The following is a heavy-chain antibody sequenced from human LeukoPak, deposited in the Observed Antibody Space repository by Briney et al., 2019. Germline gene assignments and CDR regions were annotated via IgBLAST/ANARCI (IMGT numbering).Heavy chain of an antibody. CDR3: ARSPKDSSGYYFDY. Sequence: PGGSLRLSCAASGFTVSSNYMSWVRQAPGKGLEWDSVTYSGGSTYYADSVRGRFTISRDNSKNTLYLQMNSLRAEDTAVYYCARSPKDSSGYYFDYWGQGTLVTVSS. CDR2: TYSGGST. D-gene: IGHD3-22*01. J-gene: IGHJ4*02. CDR1: GFTVSSNY. V-gene: IGHV3-53*05.